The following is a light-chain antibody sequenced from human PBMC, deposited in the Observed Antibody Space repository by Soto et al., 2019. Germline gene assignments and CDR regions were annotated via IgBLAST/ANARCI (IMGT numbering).Light chain of an antibody. CDR2: EGS. CDR1: SSDVGSYNL. Sequence: QSVLTQPASVSGSPGQSITISCTGTSSDVGSYNLVSWYQQHPGKAPKVIIYEGSKRPSGVSNRFSGSKSGNTASLTISGLQAEDEADYYRSSYSPSSTLVFAGGTKLTVL. J-gene: IGLJ2*01. V-gene: IGLV2-23*01. CDR3: SSYSPSSTLV.